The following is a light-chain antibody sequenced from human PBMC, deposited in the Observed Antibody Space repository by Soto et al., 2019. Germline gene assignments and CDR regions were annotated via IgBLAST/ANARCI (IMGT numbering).Light chain of an antibody. J-gene: IGKJ1*01. Sequence: DIQMTQSPSTLSASVGDRVSITCRASQSISRQLAWYQQKPGKAPNLLIYQASNLETRVPSRFTGSGSGTEFTLTISSLQPYDLATYYCLQYQSYWTFGQGTKVEV. CDR1: QSISRQ. V-gene: IGKV1-5*03. CDR2: QAS. CDR3: LQYQSYWT.